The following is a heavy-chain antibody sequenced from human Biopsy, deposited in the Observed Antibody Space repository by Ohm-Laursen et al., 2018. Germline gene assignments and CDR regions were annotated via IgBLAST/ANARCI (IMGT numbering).Heavy chain of an antibody. J-gene: IGHJ5*02. D-gene: IGHD6-13*01. V-gene: IGHV1-8*01. Sequence: SSVKVSCKASGYSFSTYDVNWVRQARGQGLDWMGWMIPSSGKTGYAQRFQGRVTLTMNTSISTAYMELSGLRSEDTAVYFCARGYSRRVSIFEAGIYWFDTWGQGTLVTVSS. CDR1: GYSFSTYD. CDR2: MIPSSGKT. CDR3: ARGYSRRVSIFEAGIYWFDT.